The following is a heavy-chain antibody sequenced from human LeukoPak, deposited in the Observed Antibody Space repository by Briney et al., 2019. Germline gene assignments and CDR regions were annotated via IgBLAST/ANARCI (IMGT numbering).Heavy chain of an antibody. CDR3: ARPAVSGWSLDY. Sequence: PGGSLRLSCAASGFTVSSNYMSWDRQAPGKELEWVSVIYSGGSTYYADSVKGRFTISRDNSKNTLYLQMNSLRAEDTAVYYCARPAVSGWSLDYWGQGTLVTVSS. D-gene: IGHD6-19*01. V-gene: IGHV3-53*01. J-gene: IGHJ4*02. CDR1: GFTVSSNY. CDR2: IYSGGST.